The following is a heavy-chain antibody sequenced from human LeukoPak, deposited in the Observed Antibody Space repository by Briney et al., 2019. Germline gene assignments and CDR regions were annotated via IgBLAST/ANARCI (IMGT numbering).Heavy chain of an antibody. CDR1: GFTFSSYW. J-gene: IGHJ6*02. CDR2: IKNDGSSP. CDR3: AKDVTVTHYYYYYGMDV. D-gene: IGHD4-17*01. V-gene: IGHV3-74*01. Sequence: GGSLRLSCAASGFTFSSYWMHWVRQAPGKGLVWVSRIKNDGSSPTYADSVKGRFTISRDNAKNTLYLQMNSLRAEDTAVYYCAKDVTVTHYYYYYGMDVWGQGTTVTVSS.